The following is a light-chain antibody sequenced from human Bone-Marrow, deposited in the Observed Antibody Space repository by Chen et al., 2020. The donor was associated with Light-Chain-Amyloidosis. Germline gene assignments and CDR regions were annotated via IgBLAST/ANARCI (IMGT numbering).Light chain of an antibody. J-gene: IGLJ2*01. Sequence: QSVLTQPPSASGTPGQRVTISCSGSSSNIGSNTVNWYQQLPGTAPTLLIYNNNQRPSGVPSRFSGSQACTSASLAISGLQSVDEADYYFAAWDDSLNEGVFGGGTRLTVL. CDR2: NNN. V-gene: IGLV1-44*01. CDR1: SSNIGSNT. CDR3: AAWDDSLNEGV.